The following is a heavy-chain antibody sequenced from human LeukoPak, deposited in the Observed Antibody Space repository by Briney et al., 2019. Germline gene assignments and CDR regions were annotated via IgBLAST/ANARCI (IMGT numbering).Heavy chain of an antibody. CDR1: GFTFSSYW. CDR2: INSDESIS. J-gene: IGHJ1*01. Sequence: PGGSLRLSCAASGFTFSSYWMHWVRQAPNQGLMWVSRINSDESISDYADSVNGRFTISRDNAKNTLYLQMNNLRAEDTAVYFCLYGGYFQHWGQGTLVTVS. D-gene: IGHD3-16*01. V-gene: IGHV3-74*01. CDR3: LYGGYFQH.